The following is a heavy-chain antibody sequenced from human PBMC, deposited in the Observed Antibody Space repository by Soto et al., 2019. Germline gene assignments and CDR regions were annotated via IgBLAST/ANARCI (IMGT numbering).Heavy chain of an antibody. D-gene: IGHD3-22*01. CDR1: GDSASSNSAS. CDR2: TYNRSRWYD. CDR3: ASDYDPSGNYLRYFDY. Sequence: SQTLSLCCAISGDSASSNSASWQWITQYPSTCLQGLGRTYNRSRWYDDYAESVRGRIAGNADTSRDQFTMQLNSVSHEDTAVYFCASDYDPSGNYLRYFDYWGQGTPVPVSS. J-gene: IGHJ4*02. V-gene: IGHV6-1*01.